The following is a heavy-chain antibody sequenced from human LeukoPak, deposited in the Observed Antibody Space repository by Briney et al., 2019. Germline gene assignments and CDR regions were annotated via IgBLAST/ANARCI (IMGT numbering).Heavy chain of an antibody. CDR1: GGSFSGYY. V-gene: IGHV4-34*01. CDR3: ARHSTYYDILTGYSLYYFDY. J-gene: IGHJ4*02. CDR2: INHSGST. Sequence: SETLSLTCAVYGGSFSGYYWSWIRQPPGKGLEWIGEINHSGSTNYNPSLKSRVTISVDTSKNQLSLKLSSVTAADTAVYYCARHSTYYDILTGYSLYYFDYWGQGTLVTVSS. D-gene: IGHD3-9*01.